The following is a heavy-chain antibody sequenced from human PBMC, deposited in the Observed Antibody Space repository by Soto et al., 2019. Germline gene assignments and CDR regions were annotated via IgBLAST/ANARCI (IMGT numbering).Heavy chain of an antibody. J-gene: IGHJ6*02. D-gene: IGHD3-10*01. CDR2: LHSGGDT. Sequence: EVQLVESGGGLVQPGGSLRLSCVASGIPVSSNYMTWVRQAPGKGLEWVSVLHSGGDTNYANSVKGRFTISRHDSTTTLYLQMHSLTPEDTAVYYCARDGPYYYASRMDVWGQGTTVTVSS. V-gene: IGHV3-53*04. CDR3: ARDGPYYYASRMDV. CDR1: GIPVSSNY.